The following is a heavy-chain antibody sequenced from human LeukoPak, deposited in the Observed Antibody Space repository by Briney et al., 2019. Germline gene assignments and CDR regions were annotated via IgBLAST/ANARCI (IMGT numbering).Heavy chain of an antibody. J-gene: IGHJ6*04. D-gene: IGHD3-10*02. V-gene: IGHV3-21*01. CDR3: AELGITMIGGV. Sequence: GGSQRLSCAASGFTFSSYTMNWVRQAPGKGLEWVSFISTSSSYIYYADSVKGRFTISRDNAKNSLFLQMNSLRAEDTAVYYCAELGITMIGGVWGKGTTVTISS. CDR1: GFTFSSYT. CDR2: ISTSSSYI.